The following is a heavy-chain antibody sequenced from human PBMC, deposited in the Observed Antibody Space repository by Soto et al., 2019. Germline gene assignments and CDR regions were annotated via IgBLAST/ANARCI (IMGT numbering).Heavy chain of an antibody. D-gene: IGHD6-13*01. Sequence: QVQLVQSGAEGKKPGASVKVSCKASGYTFTSYAMQWVRQAPGQRLEGMGWINAGNGNTKYSQKFQGRVTLTRHTSASTAYMELSSLRYEDKAVYYCARTRGSSCYEVWFDPWGKGTLVTVSS. CDR3: ARTRGSSCYEVWFDP. CDR2: INAGNGNT. V-gene: IGHV1-3*01. J-gene: IGHJ5*02. CDR1: GYTFTSYA.